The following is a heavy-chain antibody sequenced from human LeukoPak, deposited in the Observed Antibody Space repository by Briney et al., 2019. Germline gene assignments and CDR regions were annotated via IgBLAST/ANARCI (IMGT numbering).Heavy chain of an antibody. V-gene: IGHV4-34*01. D-gene: IGHD5-12*01. Sequence: SETLSLTCAVYGGSFSVYYWSWIRQPPGKGLEWIGEINHSGSTNYNPSLKSRVTISVDTSKNQLSLKLSSVTAADTAVYYCAGGGPIVATDYWGQGTLVTVSS. CDR2: INHSGST. J-gene: IGHJ4*02. CDR3: AGGGPIVATDY. CDR1: GGSFSVYY.